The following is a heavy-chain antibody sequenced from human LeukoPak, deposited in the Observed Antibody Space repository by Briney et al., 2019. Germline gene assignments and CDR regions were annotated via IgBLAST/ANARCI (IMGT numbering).Heavy chain of an antibody. D-gene: IGHD6-6*01. CDR2: INHSGST. CDR3: ARGGSQDVAARLNWFDP. CDR1: GGSFSGYY. Sequence: SETLSLTCAVYGGSFSGYYWSWIRQPPGKGLEWIGEINHSGSTNYNPSLKSRVTISVDTSKNQFSLKLSSVTAADTAVYYCARGGSQDVAARLNWFDPWGQGALVTVSS. J-gene: IGHJ5*02. V-gene: IGHV4-34*01.